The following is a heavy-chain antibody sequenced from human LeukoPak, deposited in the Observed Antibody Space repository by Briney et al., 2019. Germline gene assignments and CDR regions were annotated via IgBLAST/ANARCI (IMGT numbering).Heavy chain of an antibody. CDR2: ISGDGGST. Sequence: GGSLRLSCAASGFTFDDYAMHWVRQAPGKGLEWVSLISGDGGSTYYADSVKGRFTISRDNSKNSPYLQMNSLRTEDTALYYCAKDIGGTMVRGVDYWGQGTLVTVSS. D-gene: IGHD3-10*01. CDR3: AKDIGGTMVRGVDY. J-gene: IGHJ4*02. CDR1: GFTFDDYA. V-gene: IGHV3-43*02.